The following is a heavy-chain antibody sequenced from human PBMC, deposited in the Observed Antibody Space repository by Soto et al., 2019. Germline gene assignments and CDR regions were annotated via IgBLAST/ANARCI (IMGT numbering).Heavy chain of an antibody. D-gene: IGHD1-26*01. CDR1: GLTFNIYD. Sequence: PGGSLRLCCAASGLTFNIYDIYWVRQAPGKGLEWVALISYDGSAKYYADFVKGRFTISRDNFKDTLYLQMDGLRAEDTAVYHCAIIHSGSFGFDVWGQGTVVTVSS. CDR2: ISYDGSAK. J-gene: IGHJ3*01. V-gene: IGHV3-30*03. CDR3: AIIHSGSFGFDV.